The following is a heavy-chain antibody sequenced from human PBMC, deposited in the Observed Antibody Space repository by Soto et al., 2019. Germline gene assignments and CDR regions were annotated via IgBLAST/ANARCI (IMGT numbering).Heavy chain of an antibody. D-gene: IGHD2-21*02. J-gene: IGHJ6*02. CDR1: GYTFTSYY. Sequence: ASVKVSCKASGYTFTSYYMHWVRQAPGQGLEWMGIINPSGGSTSYAQKSQGRVTMTRDTSTSTVYMELSSLRSEDTAVYYCARERGGPYCGGDCYPYYYYYGMDVWGQGTTVTAP. V-gene: IGHV1-46*01. CDR3: ARERGGPYCGGDCYPYYYYYGMDV. CDR2: INPSGGST.